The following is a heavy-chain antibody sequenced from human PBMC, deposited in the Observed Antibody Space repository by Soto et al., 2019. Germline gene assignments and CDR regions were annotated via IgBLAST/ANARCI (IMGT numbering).Heavy chain of an antibody. V-gene: IGHV3-33*01. CDR2: IWYDESNK. Sequence: HPGGSLRLSCAASGFTFSSYGMHWVRQSPGKGLEWVAIIWYDESNKYYADSVKGRFTISRDNSKNTLYLQMNSLRGEDTAVYYCARDEGLSVGAFDIWGQGTMVTVSS. D-gene: IGHD2-2*01. CDR1: GFTFSSYG. CDR3: ARDEGLSVGAFDI. J-gene: IGHJ3*02.